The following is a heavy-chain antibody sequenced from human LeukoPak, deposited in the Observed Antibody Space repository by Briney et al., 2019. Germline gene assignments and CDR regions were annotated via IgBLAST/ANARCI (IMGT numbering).Heavy chain of an antibody. V-gene: IGHV3-11*04. D-gene: IGHD3-3*01. CDR1: GFSFSGYY. Sequence: GGSLRLSCAASGFSFSGYYMSWIRQAPGRGLEWVSYIRSSGSSMYYTDSVKGRFTISRDNAKNSLYLQMNSLRAEDTAVYYCARGDPDFWSGSGRWGQGTLVTVSS. CDR3: ARGDPDFWSGSGR. J-gene: IGHJ4*02. CDR2: IRSSGSSM.